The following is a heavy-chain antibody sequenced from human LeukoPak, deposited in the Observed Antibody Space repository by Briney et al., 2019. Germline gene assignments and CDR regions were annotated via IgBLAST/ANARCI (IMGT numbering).Heavy chain of an antibody. V-gene: IGHV3-21*01. CDR1: GFTFSSYS. CDR3: AKDPDYYDSSGYYYGGVY. CDR2: ISSSSSYI. Sequence: GGSLRLSCAASGFTFSSYSMNWVRQAPGKGLEWVSSISSSSSYIYYADSVKGRFTISRDNSKNTLYLQMNSLRAEDTAVYYCAKDPDYYDSSGYYYGGVYWGQGTLVTVSS. J-gene: IGHJ4*02. D-gene: IGHD3-22*01.